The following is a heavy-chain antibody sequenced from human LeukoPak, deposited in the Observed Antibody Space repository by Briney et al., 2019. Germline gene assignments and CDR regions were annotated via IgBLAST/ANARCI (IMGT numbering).Heavy chain of an antibody. CDR1: GGSISSRSYY. CDR2: IYYSGST. CDR3: ARHGGGQWLVLGENYFDY. D-gene: IGHD6-19*01. V-gene: IGHV4-39*01. J-gene: IGHJ4*02. Sequence: SETLSLTCTVSGGSISSRSYYWGWIRQPPGKGREWIGSIYYSGSTYYNPSLKSRLTISVDMSKNQFSVKLSPVTAADTAVYYCARHGGGQWLVLGENYFDYWGQGTLVTVSS.